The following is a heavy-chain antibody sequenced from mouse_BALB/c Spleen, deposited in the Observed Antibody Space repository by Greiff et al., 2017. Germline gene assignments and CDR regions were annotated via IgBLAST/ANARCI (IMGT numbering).Heavy chain of an antibody. J-gene: IGHJ4*01. CDR2: IFPGTGTT. CDR3: ARSGYYGSHAMDY. D-gene: IGHD1-1*01. V-gene: IGHV1S132*01. CDR1: GYTFTSYW. Sequence: QVQLQQSGAELVKPGASVKLSCKTSGYTFTSYWIQWVKQRPGQGLGWIGEIFPGTGTTYYNEKFKGKATLTIDTSSSTAYMQLSSLTSEDSAVYFCARSGYYGSHAMDYWGQGTSVTVSS.